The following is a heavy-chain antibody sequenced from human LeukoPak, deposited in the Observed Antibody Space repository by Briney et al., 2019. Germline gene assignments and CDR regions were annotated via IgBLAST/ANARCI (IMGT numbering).Heavy chain of an antibody. J-gene: IGHJ4*02. CDR3: ARGTWYSSSWYPLGY. D-gene: IGHD6-13*01. CDR1: GGTFSSYA. Sequence: ASVKVSCKASGGTFSSYAISWVRQAPGQGLEWMGGIIPIFGTANYAQKFQGRVTITTDESTSTAYMELSSLRSEDTAVYYCARGTWYSSSWYPLGYWGQGTLVTVSS. V-gene: IGHV1-69*05. CDR2: IIPIFGTA.